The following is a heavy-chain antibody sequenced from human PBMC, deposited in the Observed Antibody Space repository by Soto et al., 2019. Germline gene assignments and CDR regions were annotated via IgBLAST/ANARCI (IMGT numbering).Heavy chain of an antibody. Sequence: KTSETLSLTCAVSGGSISSGGYSWSWIRQPPGKGLEWIGYIYHSGSTYYNPSLKSRVTISVDRSKNQFSLKLSSVTAADTAVYYCARGNVVPLDYWGQGTLVTVSS. V-gene: IGHV4-30-2*01. CDR2: IYHSGST. D-gene: IGHD2-21*01. CDR1: GGSISSGGYS. CDR3: ARGNVVPLDY. J-gene: IGHJ4*02.